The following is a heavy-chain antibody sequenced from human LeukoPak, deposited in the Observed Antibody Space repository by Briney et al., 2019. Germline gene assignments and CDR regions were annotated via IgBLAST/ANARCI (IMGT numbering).Heavy chain of an antibody. CDR2: ISASGGST. CDR3: AKKEGSTWYGLDFQH. V-gene: IGHV3-23*01. J-gene: IGHJ1*01. CDR1: GFTFSNYA. D-gene: IGHD6-13*01. Sequence: PGGSLRLSCAASGFTFSNYAMNWVRQAPGRGLEWVSTISASGGSTYYADSVKGRFTISRDNSKNTLSLQMNSLRADDTAVYYCAKKEGSTWYGLDFQHWGQGTLVTVSS.